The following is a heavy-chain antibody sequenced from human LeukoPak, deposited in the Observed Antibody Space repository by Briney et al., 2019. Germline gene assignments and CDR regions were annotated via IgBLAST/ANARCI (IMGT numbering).Heavy chain of an antibody. CDR3: ARGAPPGTSYYYYGMDV. D-gene: IGHD6-13*01. CDR2: INPSGGST. V-gene: IGHV1-46*01. Sequence: ASVEVSCKASGYTFTSYYTHWVRQAPGQGLEWMGIINPSGGSTSYAQKFQGRVSMTRDTSTSTVHMELSSLRSEDTAVYYCARGAPPGTSYYYYGMDVWGQGTTVTVSS. CDR1: GYTFTSYY. J-gene: IGHJ6*02.